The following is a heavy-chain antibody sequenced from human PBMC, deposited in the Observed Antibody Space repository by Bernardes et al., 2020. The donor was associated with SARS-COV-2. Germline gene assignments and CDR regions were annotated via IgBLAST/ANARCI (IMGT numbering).Heavy chain of an antibody. V-gene: IGHV3-30-3*01. CDR1: GFTFSSYA. Sequence: GGSLRLSCAASGFTFSSYAMHWVRQAPGKGLEWVAVISYDGSNKYYADSVKGRFTISRDNSKNTLYLQMNSLRAEDTAVYYCARAKSGWYLRYWGQGTLVTVSS. J-gene: IGHJ4*02. D-gene: IGHD6-19*01. CDR3: ARAKSGWYLRY. CDR2: ISYDGSNK.